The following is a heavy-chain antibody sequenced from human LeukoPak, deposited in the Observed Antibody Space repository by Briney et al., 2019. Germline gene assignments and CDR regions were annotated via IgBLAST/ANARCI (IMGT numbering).Heavy chain of an antibody. V-gene: IGHV1-46*01. J-gene: IGHJ6*02. CDR2: INPSGGST. Sequence: GASVNVSCKASGYTFTSYYMHWVRQAPGQGREWMGIINPSGGSTSYAQKFQGRVTMTRDTSTSTVYMELSSLRSEDTAVYYCARDNKAPGYYYGMDVWGQGTTVTVSS. D-gene: IGHD7-27*01. CDR1: GYTFTSYY. CDR3: ARDNKAPGYYYGMDV.